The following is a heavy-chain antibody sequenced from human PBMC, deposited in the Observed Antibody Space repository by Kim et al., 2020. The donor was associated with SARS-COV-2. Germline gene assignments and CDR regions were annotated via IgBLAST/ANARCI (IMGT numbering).Heavy chain of an antibody. CDR3: AILLVDTAMAAAFGI. Sequence: SETLSLTCTVSGGSVSSGSYYWIWIRQPPGKGLEWIGYIYYSGSTNDNPPIKSRFTISVDTSKNQFTLMLSSVTAADTVDYYCAILLVDTAMAAAFGIW. V-gene: IGHV4-61*01. D-gene: IGHD5-18*01. CDR2: IYYSGST. CDR1: GGSVSSGSYY. J-gene: IGHJ3*02.